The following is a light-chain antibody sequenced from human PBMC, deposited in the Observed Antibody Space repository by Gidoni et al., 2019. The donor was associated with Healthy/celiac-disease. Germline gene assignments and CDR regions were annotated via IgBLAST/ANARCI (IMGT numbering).Light chain of an antibody. J-gene: IGKJ4*01. V-gene: IGKV3-15*01. CDR3: QQYNNWPPL. CDR2: GAS. CDR1: QSVSSN. Sequence: EIVMTQPPATLSVSPGERATLSCRASQSVSSNLAWYQQKPGQAPRLLIYGASTRATGNPARFSGSGSETEFTLTISSLQSEDFAVYYCQQYNNWPPLFGGGTKVEIK.